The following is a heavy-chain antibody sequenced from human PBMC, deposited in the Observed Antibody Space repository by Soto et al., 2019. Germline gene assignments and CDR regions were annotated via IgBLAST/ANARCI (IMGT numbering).Heavy chain of an antibody. J-gene: IGHJ4*02. D-gene: IGHD3-3*01. V-gene: IGHV4-34*01. CDR3: ARNLRDDFAD. CDR2: INHSGTT. CDR1: GGPFSGYF. Sequence: TSETLSLTCAVSGGPFSGYFWTWIRQPPGKGLEWIGEINHSGTTNYTPSLKNRITISLDRSKNQFSLRIISLTAADTAVYYCARNLRDDFADWRQRALVTVSS.